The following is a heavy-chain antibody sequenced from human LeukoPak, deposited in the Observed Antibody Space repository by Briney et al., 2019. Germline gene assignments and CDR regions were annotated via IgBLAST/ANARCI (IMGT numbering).Heavy chain of an antibody. CDR1: NYTFIRYG. J-gene: IGHJ4*02. D-gene: IGHD1-26*01. Sequence: ASVKVSCKASNYTFIRYGITWVRQAPGQGLEWLAWISPYNGNTKYAQKFQGRVTMTTDTSTSTAYMELRSLTSDDTAVYYCAREESIGRYQFLHDSWGQGTLVTVSS. V-gene: IGHV1-18*01. CDR2: ISPYNGNT. CDR3: AREESIGRYQFLHDS.